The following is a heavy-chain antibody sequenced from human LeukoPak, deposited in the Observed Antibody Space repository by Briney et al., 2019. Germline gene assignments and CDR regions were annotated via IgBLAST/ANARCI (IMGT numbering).Heavy chain of an antibody. J-gene: IGHJ6*02. D-gene: IGHD4-17*01. CDR1: GFTFSNAW. Sequence: GGPLRLSCAASGFTFSNAWMSWVRQAPGKGLEWVGRIKSKTDGGTTDYAAPVKGRFTISRDDSKNTLYRQMNSLKTEDTAVYYCTFDYGDYNSGMDVWGQGTTVTVSS. CDR2: IKSKTDGGTT. V-gene: IGHV3-15*01. CDR3: TFDYGDYNSGMDV.